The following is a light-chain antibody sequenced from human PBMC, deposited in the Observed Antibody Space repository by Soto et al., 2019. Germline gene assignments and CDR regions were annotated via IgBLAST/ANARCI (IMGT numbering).Light chain of an antibody. CDR1: QSVSSS. J-gene: IGKJ5*01. V-gene: IGKV3-11*01. CDR3: QQRSNWLIT. CDR2: DAS. Sequence: ESVLTQSPATLSVSPGERATLSCRASQSVSSSLAWHQQKPGQAPRLLIYDASNRATGIPARFSGSGSGTDFTLTISSLEPEDFAVYYCQQRSNWLITFGQGTRLEI.